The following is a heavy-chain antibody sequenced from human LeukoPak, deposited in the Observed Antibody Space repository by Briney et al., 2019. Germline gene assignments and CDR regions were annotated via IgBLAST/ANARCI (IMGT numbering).Heavy chain of an antibody. D-gene: IGHD6-19*01. V-gene: IGHV1-8*02. CDR2: MNPNSGNT. J-gene: IGHJ4*01. CDR1: GYTFTGYY. CDR3: ARKGRNSSGWSPFDY. Sequence: ASVKVSCKASGYTFTGYYMHWVRQSTGQGLEWMGWMNPNSGNTGYAQKFQGGVTMTRNTSISTAYMDLSSLRSEDTAVYYCARKGRNSSGWSPFDYWGQDPWSPSPQ.